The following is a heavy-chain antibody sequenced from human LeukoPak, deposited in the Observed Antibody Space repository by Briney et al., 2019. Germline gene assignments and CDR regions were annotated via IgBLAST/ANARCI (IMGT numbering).Heavy chain of an antibody. CDR1: GFTFSSYG. D-gene: IGHD1-1*01. V-gene: IGHV3-7*01. CDR2: IKQDGSEK. CDR3: ARVDRTTWTLDY. Sequence: GGSLRLSCAASGFTFSSYGMHWVRQAPGKGLEWVANIKQDGSEKYYVDSVKGRFTISRDNAKNSLYLQMNSLRAEDTAVYYCARVDRTTWTLDYWGQGTLVTVSS. J-gene: IGHJ4*02.